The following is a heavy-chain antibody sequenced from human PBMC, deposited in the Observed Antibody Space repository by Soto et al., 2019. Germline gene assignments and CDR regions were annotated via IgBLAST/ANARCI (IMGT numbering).Heavy chain of an antibody. CDR3: ARAPYGSSGYYVY. V-gene: IGHV4-31*03. CDR1: GGSISSGGYY. CDR2: IYYSGST. Sequence: QVQLQESGPGLVKPSQTLSLTCTVSGGSISSGGYYWSWIRQHPGKGLEWIGYIYYSGSTYYNPYLKRRGTISVDTAKNQFSLKLSSVTAADTTVYSCARAPYGSSGYYVYWGPGTLVTVSS. J-gene: IGHJ4*02. D-gene: IGHD3-22*01.